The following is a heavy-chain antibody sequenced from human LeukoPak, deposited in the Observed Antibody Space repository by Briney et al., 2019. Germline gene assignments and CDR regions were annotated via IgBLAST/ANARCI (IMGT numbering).Heavy chain of an antibody. J-gene: IGHJ4*02. CDR2: IYTSGTT. V-gene: IGHV4-4*07. CDR3: ARAEGSGSGAYTLYY. D-gene: IGHD3-10*01. CDR1: GGSTINYF. Sequence: PSETLSLICTVSGGSTINYFRSWIRQPAGKGLEWIGHIYTSGTTHYNPSLKNRVTISLDTSKSQFSLQLNSVTAADTAVYYCARAEGSGSGAYTLYYWGQGILVTVSS.